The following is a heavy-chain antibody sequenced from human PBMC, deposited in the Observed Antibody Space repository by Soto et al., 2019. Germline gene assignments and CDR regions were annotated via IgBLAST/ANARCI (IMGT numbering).Heavy chain of an antibody. CDR2: ISGSGGTT. CDR1: GFTFSSYA. V-gene: IGHV3-23*01. Sequence: PGGSLRLSCAASGFTFSSYAMSWVRQAPGKGLEWVSAISGSGGTTYYADSVKGRFTFSRDNSKNTLYLQMNSLRAEDTAVHYCAKTANGWFSAFDIWGQGTMVTVSS. J-gene: IGHJ3*02. CDR3: AKTANGWFSAFDI. D-gene: IGHD6-19*01.